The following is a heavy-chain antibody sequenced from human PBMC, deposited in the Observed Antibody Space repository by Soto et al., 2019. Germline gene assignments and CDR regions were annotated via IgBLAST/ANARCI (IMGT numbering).Heavy chain of an antibody. CDR3: ARGSGSYYYYYGMDV. Sequence: ASVKVSCKASGYTFTSYGISCVRPAPGQGLEWMGWISAYNGNTNYAQKLQGRVTMTTDTSTSTAYMELRSLRSDDTAVYYCARGSGSYYYYYGMDVWGQGTTVIVS. V-gene: IGHV1-18*01. D-gene: IGHD1-26*01. CDR1: GYTFTSYG. J-gene: IGHJ6*02. CDR2: ISAYNGNT.